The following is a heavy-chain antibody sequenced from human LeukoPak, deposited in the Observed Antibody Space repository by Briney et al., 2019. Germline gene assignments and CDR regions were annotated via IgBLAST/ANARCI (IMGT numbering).Heavy chain of an antibody. V-gene: IGHV1-69*05. CDR2: IIPIFGTA. Sequence: ASVKVSCKASGGTFSSYAISLVRQAPGQGLDWMGGIIPIFGTANYAQKFQGRVTITTDESTSTAYMELRSLRSDDTAVCYCGRDRTGVGDHVLYGVQGSLVTVSS. CDR3: GRDRTGVGDHVLY. D-gene: IGHD3-16*01. CDR1: GGTFSSYA. J-gene: IGHJ4*02.